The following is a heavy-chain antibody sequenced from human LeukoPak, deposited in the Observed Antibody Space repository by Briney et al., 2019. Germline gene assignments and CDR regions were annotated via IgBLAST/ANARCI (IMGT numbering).Heavy chain of an antibody. J-gene: IGHJ4*02. CDR1: GDSISGFY. CDR2: IYTSGST. D-gene: IGHD3-10*01. Sequence: SETLSLTCIVSGDSISGFYWSWIRQAAGKGLEWIGHIYTSGSTNYNPSLKSRVTMSVDMSKNQFSLKLRSVTAADTAVYYCARDLVRGTRIDYWGQGTLVTVSS. CDR3: ARDLVRGTRIDY. V-gene: IGHV4-4*07.